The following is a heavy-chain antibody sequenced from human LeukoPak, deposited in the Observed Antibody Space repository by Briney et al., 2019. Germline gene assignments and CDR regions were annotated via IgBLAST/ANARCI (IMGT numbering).Heavy chain of an antibody. D-gene: IGHD2-2*01. V-gene: IGHV1-46*01. CDR2: INPSGGST. CDR1: GYTFTSYY. CDR3: ARSLTRKGMDV. J-gene: IGHJ6*02. Sequence: ASVKVSCKASGYTFTSYYMHWARQAPGQGLEWMGIINPSGGSTSYAQKFQGRVTMTRDTSTSTVYMELSSLRSEDTAVYYCARSLTRKGMDVWGQGTTVTVSS.